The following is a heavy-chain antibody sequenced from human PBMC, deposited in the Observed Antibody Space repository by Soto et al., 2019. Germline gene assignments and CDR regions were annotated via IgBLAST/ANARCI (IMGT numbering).Heavy chain of an antibody. CDR2: IWYDGSNK. J-gene: IGHJ4*02. V-gene: IGHV3-33*01. CDR3: ARDGPEYQLLYLGARLYFDY. D-gene: IGHD2-2*02. Sequence: ESGGGVVQPGRSLRLSCAASGFTFSSYGMHWVRQAPGKGLEWVAVIWYDGSNKYYADSVKGRFTISRDNSKNTLYLQMNSLRAEDTAVYYCARDGPEYQLLYLGARLYFDYWGQGTLVTVSS. CDR1: GFTFSSYG.